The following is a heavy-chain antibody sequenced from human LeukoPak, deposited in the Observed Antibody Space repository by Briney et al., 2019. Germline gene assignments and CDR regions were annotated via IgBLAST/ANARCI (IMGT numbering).Heavy chain of an antibody. CDR1: GYTFTSYG. J-gene: IGHJ5*02. CDR3: ARDRGSLAAAPQLRWFDP. Sequence: ASVKVSCKASGYTFTSYGISWVRQAPGQGLEWMGWISAYNGNINYAQKLQGRVTMTTDTSTSTAYMELRSLRSDDTAVYYCARDRGSLAAAPQLRWFDPWGQGTLVTVSS. CDR2: ISAYNGNI. D-gene: IGHD6-13*01. V-gene: IGHV1-18*01.